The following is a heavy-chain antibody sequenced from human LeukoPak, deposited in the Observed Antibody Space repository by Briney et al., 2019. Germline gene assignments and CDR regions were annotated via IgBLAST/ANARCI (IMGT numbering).Heavy chain of an antibody. D-gene: IGHD4-17*01. CDR1: GFSFSSYS. J-gene: IGHJ5*02. Sequence: GGSLRLSCAASGFSFSSYSMIWVRQAPGKGREWLSSISTGGTYMFYGDSVKGRFSISRDDATNSLYLQMNGLRADDTAMYYCAREPGYCGTTTCPNYGDYIRWFDPWGQGTLVTVSS. V-gene: IGHV3-21*06. CDR3: AREPGYCGTTTCPNYGDYIRWFDP. CDR2: ISTGGTYM.